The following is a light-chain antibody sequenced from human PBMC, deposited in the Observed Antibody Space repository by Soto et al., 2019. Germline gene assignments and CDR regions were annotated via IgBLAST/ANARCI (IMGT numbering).Light chain of an antibody. J-gene: IGKJ1*01. V-gene: IGKV3-11*01. CDR1: QSLSSN. Sequence: VMTQSAATLSVSPGERATLSCRASQSLSSNLAWYHQKPGPAPRLLIYDASNRATGIPIRFSGSGSGTDFTLTLSSLDPEDCAVDYCQQRSNWPGTFGQGTKVDIK. CDR3: QQRSNWPGT. CDR2: DAS.